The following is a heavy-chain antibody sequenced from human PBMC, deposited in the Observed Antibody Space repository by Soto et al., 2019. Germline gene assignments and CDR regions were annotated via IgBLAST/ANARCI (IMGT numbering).Heavy chain of an antibody. Sequence: PGGSLRLSCAASGFVFGSHWLSWVRQAPGKGLEWVANIKPDGNEKTYVGSGRGRFTIYRDNAKNSLYLQMNRLRVEDTAVYYFATEDFWSGYYFYYGMDIWGQGTTVTVSS. CDR3: ATEDFWSGYYFYYGMDI. D-gene: IGHD3-3*01. J-gene: IGHJ6*02. V-gene: IGHV3-7*03. CDR1: GFVFGSHW. CDR2: IKPDGNEK.